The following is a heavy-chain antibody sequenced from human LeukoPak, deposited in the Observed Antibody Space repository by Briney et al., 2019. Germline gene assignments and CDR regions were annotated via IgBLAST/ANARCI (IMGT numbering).Heavy chain of an antibody. Sequence: ASVKVSCKASGYTFTGYYMHWLRQAPGQGLEWMGWINPNSGGTNYAQKFQGRVTMTRDTSISTAYMELSRLRSDDTAVYYCARDHCSGGRCYWPFDPWGQGTLVTVSS. V-gene: IGHV1-2*02. D-gene: IGHD2-15*01. CDR2: INPNSGGT. CDR3: ARDHCSGGRCYWPFDP. CDR1: GYTFTGYY. J-gene: IGHJ5*02.